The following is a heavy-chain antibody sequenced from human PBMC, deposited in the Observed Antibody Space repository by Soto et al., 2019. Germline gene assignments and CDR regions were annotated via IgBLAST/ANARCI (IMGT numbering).Heavy chain of an antibody. Sequence: QVHLVQSEAEVKKPGSSVKVSCKASGGTFSSYTVSWVRQAPGQGLEWVGGIIPVFNTTYYAQKFQVRVTILADKSTSTAYMELSNLRSEDTAVYYCARSLGRGWTPYWGQGTLVTVSS. J-gene: IGHJ4*02. D-gene: IGHD6-19*01. CDR1: GGTFSSYT. CDR3: ARSLGRGWTPY. CDR2: IIPVFNTT. V-gene: IGHV1-69*06.